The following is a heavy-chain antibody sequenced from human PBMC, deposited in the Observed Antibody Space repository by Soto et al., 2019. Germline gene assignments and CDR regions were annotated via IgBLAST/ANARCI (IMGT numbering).Heavy chain of an antibody. CDR2: INHSGST. J-gene: IGHJ5*02. Sequence: SETLSLTCAVYGGSFSGYYWSWIRQPPGKGLEWIGEINHSGSTNYNPSLKSRVTISVDTSKNQFSLKLSSVTAADTAVYYCARPLSYSSSWYGFDPWGQGTLVTVSS. CDR1: GGSFSGYY. CDR3: ARPLSYSSSWYGFDP. D-gene: IGHD6-13*01. V-gene: IGHV4-34*01.